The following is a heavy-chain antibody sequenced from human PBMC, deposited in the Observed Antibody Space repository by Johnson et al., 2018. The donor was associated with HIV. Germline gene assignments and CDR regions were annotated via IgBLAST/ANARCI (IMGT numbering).Heavy chain of an antibody. CDR3: ARDRSKGGAFDI. CDR1: GFTFSDYY. J-gene: IGHJ3*02. CDR2: ISSSGGST. D-gene: IGHD2/OR15-2a*01. V-gene: IGHV3-11*04. Sequence: QVQLVESGGGLVKPGGSLRLSCAASGFTFSDYYMSWIRQAPGKGLEWVSYISSSGGSTYYADSVKGRFTISRDNSKNTLYLQMNSLRAGDTAVYYCARDRSKGGAFDIWGQGTMVTVSS.